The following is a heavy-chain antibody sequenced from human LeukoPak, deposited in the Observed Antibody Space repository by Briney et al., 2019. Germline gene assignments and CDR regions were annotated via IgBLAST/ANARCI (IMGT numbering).Heavy chain of an antibody. D-gene: IGHD2-2*01. CDR3: AMSRSVPAALDY. V-gene: IGHV3-33*01. Sequence: GRSLRLSCAASGFTFSSYGMHWVRQAPGKGLEWVAVIWYDGSNKYYADSVKGRFTISRDNSKNTLYLQMNSLRAEDTAVYYCAMSRSVPAALDYWGQGTLVTVSS. CDR2: IWYDGSNK. CDR1: GFTFSSYG. J-gene: IGHJ4*02.